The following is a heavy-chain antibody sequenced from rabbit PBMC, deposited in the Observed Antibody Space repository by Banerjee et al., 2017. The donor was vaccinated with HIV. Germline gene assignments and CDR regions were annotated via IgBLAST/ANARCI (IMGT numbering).Heavy chain of an antibody. CDR3: ARDLAAVIGWNFGL. CDR1: GFDFSSNA. Sequence: QSLEESGGDLVKPGASLTLTCTASGFDFSSNAMCWVRQAPGKGLEWIACIYGSSSGSTWYASWAKGRFTISKTSSTTMTLQMTSLTAADTATYFCARDLAAVIGWNFGLWGPGTLVTVS. J-gene: IGHJ4*01. V-gene: IGHV1S40*01. CDR2: IYGSSSGST. D-gene: IGHD1-1*01.